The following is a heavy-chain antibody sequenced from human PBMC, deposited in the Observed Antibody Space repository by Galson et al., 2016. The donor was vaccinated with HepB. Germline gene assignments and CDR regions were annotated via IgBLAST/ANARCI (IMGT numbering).Heavy chain of an antibody. Sequence: SVKVSCKASGYTSSNYDIHWVRQAPGQRLEWMGLINAGKGNTKYSQKFQGRVTITRDKSASTAYMELSSLGSEDTAVYYCARLLTCGDSGGSCYWFDSWGQGTLVSVSS. CDR2: INAGKGNT. J-gene: IGHJ5*01. V-gene: IGHV1-3*01. CDR3: ARLLTCGDSGGSCYWFDS. CDR1: GYTSSNYD. D-gene: IGHD2-15*01.